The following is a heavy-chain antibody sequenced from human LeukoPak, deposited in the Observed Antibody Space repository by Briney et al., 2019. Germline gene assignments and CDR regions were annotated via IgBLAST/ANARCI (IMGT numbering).Heavy chain of an antibody. CDR3: AKSASSAGHHYYGMDV. D-gene: IGHD3-22*01. Sequence: SETLSLTCTVSGGSISSYYWSWIRQPPGKGLEWIGYIYYSGSTNYNPSLKSRVTISVDTSKNQFSLKLSSVTAADTAVYYCAKSASSAGHHYYGMDVWGQGTTVTVSS. V-gene: IGHV4-59*08. J-gene: IGHJ6*02. CDR1: GGSISSYY. CDR2: IYYSGST.